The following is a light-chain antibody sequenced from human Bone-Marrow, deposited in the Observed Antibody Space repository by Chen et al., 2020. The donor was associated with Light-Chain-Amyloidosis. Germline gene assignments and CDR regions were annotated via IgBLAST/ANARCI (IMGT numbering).Light chain of an antibody. CDR2: EDD. V-gene: IGLV6-57*01. Sequence: NFMLTQPHSVSESPGKPVIISGTRSSGSIATNYVQWYQQRPGSSPTTVIYEDDQRPSGVPDRFSGSIDRSSNSASLTISGLKTEDEADYYCQSYQGSSQGVFGGGTKLTVL. CDR1: SGSIATNY. CDR3: QSYQGSSQGV. J-gene: IGLJ3*02.